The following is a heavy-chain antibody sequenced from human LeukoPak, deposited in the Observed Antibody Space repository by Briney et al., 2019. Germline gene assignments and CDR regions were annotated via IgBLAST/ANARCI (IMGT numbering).Heavy chain of an antibody. V-gene: IGHV3-30-3*01. J-gene: IGHJ4*02. D-gene: IGHD6-19*01. CDR1: GFTFSSYA. CDR2: ISYDGSNK. CDR3: ARANSDNDRYSSGWYILDY. Sequence: GGSLRLSCAASGFTFSSYAMHWVRQAPGKGLEWVAVISYDGSNKYYADSVKGRFTISRDNSKNTLYLQMNSLRAEDTAVHYCARANSDNDRYSSGWYILDYWGQGTLVTVSS.